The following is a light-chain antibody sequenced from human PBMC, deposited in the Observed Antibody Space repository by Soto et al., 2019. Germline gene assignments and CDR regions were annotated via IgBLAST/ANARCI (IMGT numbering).Light chain of an antibody. J-gene: IGKJ1*01. CDR2: DAS. CDR3: QQRSNWPRT. Sequence: EIVLTQSPATLSLSPGERATLSCRASQSVSRYLAWYQQKPGQAPRLLIYDASNRATGIPARFSGSGSGTDFTLTISRLETEDFAVYYCQQRSNWPRTFGQGTKVDI. CDR1: QSVSRY. V-gene: IGKV3-11*01.